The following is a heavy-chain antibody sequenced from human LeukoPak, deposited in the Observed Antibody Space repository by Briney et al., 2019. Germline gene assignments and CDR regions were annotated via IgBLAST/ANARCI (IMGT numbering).Heavy chain of an antibody. CDR3: ARHYRYSSSPGALRY. CDR1: GGSFSGYY. J-gene: IGHJ4*02. Sequence: SETLSLTCAVYGGSFSGYYWSWIRQPPGKGLEWIGGINHSGSTNYNPSLKSRGTISVDTSKNQFSLTLSSVTAADTAVYYCARHYRYSSSPGALRYWGQGTLVTVSS. V-gene: IGHV4-34*01. CDR2: INHSGST. D-gene: IGHD6-13*01.